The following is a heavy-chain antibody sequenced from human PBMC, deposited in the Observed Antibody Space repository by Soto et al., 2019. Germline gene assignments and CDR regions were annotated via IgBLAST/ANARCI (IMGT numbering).Heavy chain of an antibody. CDR3: AREKGVVTRFYPYYYYYMDV. CDR2: IYYSGST. J-gene: IGHJ6*03. CDR1: GGSISSYY. V-gene: IGHV4-59*01. D-gene: IGHD4-4*01. Sequence: QVQLQESGPGLVKPSETLSLTCTVSGGSISSYYWSWIRQPPGKGLEWIGYIYYSGSTNYNPSLKSRVTISVDTSKNQFSLKLSAVTAADTAVYYCAREKGVVTRFYPYYYYYMDVWGKGTTVTVSS.